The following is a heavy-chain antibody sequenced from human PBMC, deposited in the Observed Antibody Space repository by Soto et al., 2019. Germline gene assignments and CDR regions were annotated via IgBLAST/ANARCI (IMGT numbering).Heavy chain of an antibody. CDR1: GYTFTGYY. J-gene: IGHJ5*02. CDR3: ARDSSSLGYNWFDP. Sequence: QVQLVQSGAEVKKPGASVKVSCKASGYTFTGYYMHWVRQAPGQGLEWMGWINPNSGGTNYAQKFQGRVTMTRDTSISTAYMELGRLRADDTAVYYCARDSSSLGYNWFDPWGQGTLVPFSS. V-gene: IGHV1-2*02. CDR2: INPNSGGT. D-gene: IGHD6-13*01.